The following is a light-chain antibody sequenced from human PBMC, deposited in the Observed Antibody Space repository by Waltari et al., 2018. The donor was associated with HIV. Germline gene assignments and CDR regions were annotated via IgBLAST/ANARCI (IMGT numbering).Light chain of an antibody. J-gene: IGLJ2*01. CDR2: GKN. Sequence: SSELTQDPAVSVALGQTVRITCQGDSLRSYYASWYQQKPGQAPVLVIYGKNNRPSGIPDRFSVSSSGNTAYLTITGAQAEDEADYYCNSRDSSGNLVVFGGGTKLTVL. CDR1: SLRSYY. CDR3: NSRDSSGNLVV. V-gene: IGLV3-19*01.